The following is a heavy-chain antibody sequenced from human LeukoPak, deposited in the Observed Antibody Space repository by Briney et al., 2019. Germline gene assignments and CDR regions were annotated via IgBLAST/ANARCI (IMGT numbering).Heavy chain of an antibody. Sequence: SETLSLTCAVYGGSFSGYYWSWIRQPPGKGLEWIGEINHSGSTNYNPSLKSRVTISVDTSKNQFSLKLSSVTAADTAAYYCARGCSSGSCYGLRVYYYYYYYMDVWGKGTTVTVSS. V-gene: IGHV4-34*01. CDR2: INHSGST. CDR1: GGSFSGYY. D-gene: IGHD2-15*01. CDR3: ARGCSSGSCYGLRVYYYYYYYMDV. J-gene: IGHJ6*03.